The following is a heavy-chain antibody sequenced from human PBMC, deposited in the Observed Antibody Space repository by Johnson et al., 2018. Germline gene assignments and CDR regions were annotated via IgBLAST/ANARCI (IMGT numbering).Heavy chain of an antibody. Sequence: QVQLQQWGAGLLKPSETLSLTCAVYGGSFSGYYWSWIRQPPGKGLEWIGEINQSGSPNYNPSLKSRVTISVDTSKNQFSLKLSPVTAAEPAVYYCAREGGFITMIVGKGGYYIDVWCKGTTVTVSS. CDR1: GGSFSGYY. CDR3: AREGGFITMIVGKGGYYIDV. J-gene: IGHJ6*03. V-gene: IGHV4-34*01. CDR2: INQSGSP. D-gene: IGHD3-22*01.